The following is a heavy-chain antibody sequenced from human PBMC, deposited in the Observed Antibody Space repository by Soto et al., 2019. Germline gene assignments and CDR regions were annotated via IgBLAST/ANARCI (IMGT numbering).Heavy chain of an antibody. Sequence: EVQLVESGGGLVKPGGPLRLSCAASGFTFSSYSMNWVRQAPGKGLEWVSSISSSSSYIDYADSVKGRFTISRDNAKKSLYLQMNSLRAEDTAVYYCARGYHYYDSSGYDKWDAFDIWGQGTMVTVSS. J-gene: IGHJ3*02. CDR3: ARGYHYYDSSGYDKWDAFDI. D-gene: IGHD3-22*01. CDR2: ISSSSSYI. V-gene: IGHV3-21*01. CDR1: GFTFSSYS.